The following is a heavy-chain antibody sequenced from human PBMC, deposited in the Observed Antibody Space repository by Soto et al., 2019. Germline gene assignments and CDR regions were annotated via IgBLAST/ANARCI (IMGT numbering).Heavy chain of an antibody. V-gene: IGHV4-30-2*01. CDR2: IYPSGTI. CDR3: ATYTAFAKYYFDY. J-gene: IGHJ4*02. D-gene: IGHD3-16*01. Sequence: PSATLSLTCAVSGVSITTNGYSWSWIRQPPGKGLEWIGYIYPSGTIFYNPSLNSRVTISADTSNNQFSLKLTSVTAADTAVYFCATYTAFAKYYFDYWGRGTLVTVSS. CDR1: GVSITTNGYS.